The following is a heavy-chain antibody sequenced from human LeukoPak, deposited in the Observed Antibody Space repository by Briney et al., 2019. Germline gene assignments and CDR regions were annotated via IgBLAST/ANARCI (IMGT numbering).Heavy chain of an antibody. D-gene: IGHD2-15*01. V-gene: IGHV6-1*01. Sequence: SQTLSLTCAISGDSVSSHSGAWNWIRQSPSRGFEWLGRTFYRSKWYYDYAESVKGRININSDTSKNQFSLQLNSVTPEDTAVYYCARSRGYCAGGSCYDGHWFDPWGQGTLVTVSS. CDR1: GDSVSSHSGA. CDR3: ARSRGYCAGGSCYDGHWFDP. J-gene: IGHJ5*02. CDR2: TFYRSKWYY.